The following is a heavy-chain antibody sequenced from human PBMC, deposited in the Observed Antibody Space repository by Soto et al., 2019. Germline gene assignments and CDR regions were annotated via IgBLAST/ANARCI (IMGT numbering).Heavy chain of an antibody. CDR1: GGTFSSYA. D-gene: IGHD1-26*01. CDR3: AGEFVGATAGGGWN. J-gene: IGHJ4*02. V-gene: IGHV1-69*01. CDR2: IIPIFGTA. Sequence: QVQLVQSGAEVKKPGSSVKVSCKASGGTFSSYAISWVRQAPGQGLEWMGGIIPIFGTANYAQKFQGRVKITADESPSTAYMELSSRRSEDTAVYYCAGEFVGATAGGGWNWGQGTLVTVSS.